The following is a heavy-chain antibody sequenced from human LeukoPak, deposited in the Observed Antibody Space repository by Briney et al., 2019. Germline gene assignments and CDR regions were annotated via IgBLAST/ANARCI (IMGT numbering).Heavy chain of an antibody. CDR3: ASTHYQRWLQLDY. V-gene: IGHV3-30-3*01. J-gene: IGHJ4*02. CDR2: ISYDGSNK. D-gene: IGHD5-24*01. Sequence: GGSLRLSCAASGFTFSSYAMHWVRQAPGKGLEWVAVISYDGSNKYYADSVKGRFTISRDNSKNTLYLQMNSLRAEDTAVYYCASTHYQRWLQLDYWGQGTLVTVSS. CDR1: GFTFSSYA.